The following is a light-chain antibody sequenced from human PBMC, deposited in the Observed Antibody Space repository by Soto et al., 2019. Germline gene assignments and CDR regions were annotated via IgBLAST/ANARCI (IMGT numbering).Light chain of an antibody. CDR3: QQYGSSPWT. CDR1: QSVSSSY. V-gene: IGKV3-20*01. CDR2: GAS. Sequence: EIVLTQSPGTLSLSPGERATLSCRASQSVSSSYLAWYQQKPGQAPRLLIYGASSRATGIPDRFSGSGSGTDFTLTIRRLEPEDLAVYYCQQYGSSPWTFGQGTQV. J-gene: IGKJ1*01.